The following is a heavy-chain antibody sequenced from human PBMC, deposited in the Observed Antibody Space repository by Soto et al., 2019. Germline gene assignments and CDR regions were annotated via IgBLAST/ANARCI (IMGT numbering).Heavy chain of an antibody. CDR1: GVTFSIYG. D-gene: IGHD2-8*02. CDR2: IIPILTTP. CDR3: ATSVGIAPTGEDGMDV. V-gene: IGHV1-69*13. Sequence: GASVKFSCNASGVTFSIYGFSWVRQAPGQGPEWIGGIIPILTTPNYAQKFHGRVTIVADESTTTVYMELSSLKSEDTAVYYCATSVGIAPTGEDGMDVWGQGTSVTVSS. J-gene: IGHJ6*02.